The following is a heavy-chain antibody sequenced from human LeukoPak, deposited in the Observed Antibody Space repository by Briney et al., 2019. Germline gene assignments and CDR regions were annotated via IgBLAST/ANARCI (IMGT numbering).Heavy chain of an antibody. V-gene: IGHV4-34*01. Sequence: PSETLSLTCAVYGGSFSGYYWSWIRQPPGKGLEWIGEINHSGSTNYNPSLKSRVTISVDTSKNQFPLKLSSVTAADTAVYYCARNRLVPAAMFHYYGMDVWGKGTTVTVSS. CDR3: ARNRLVPAAMFHYYGMDV. D-gene: IGHD2-2*01. CDR1: GGSFSGYY. J-gene: IGHJ6*04. CDR2: INHSGST.